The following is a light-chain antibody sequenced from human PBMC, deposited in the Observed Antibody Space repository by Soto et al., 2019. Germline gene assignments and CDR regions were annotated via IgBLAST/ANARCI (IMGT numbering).Light chain of an antibody. J-gene: IGLJ3*02. CDR3: GTWDRSLSAWV. CDR1: SSDIGTYKY. V-gene: IGLV2-14*01. CDR2: EVS. Sequence: QSVLTQPASVSGSPGQSITISCTGTSSDIGTYKYVSWFQHHPGKAPKLIIFEVSNRPSGISDRFSGFKSGTSATLGITGLQTGDEADYYSGTWDRSLSAWVFGGGTKLTVL.